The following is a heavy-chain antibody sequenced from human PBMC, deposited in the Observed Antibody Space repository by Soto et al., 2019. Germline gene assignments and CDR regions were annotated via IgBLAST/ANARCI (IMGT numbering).Heavy chain of an antibody. D-gene: IGHD6-25*01. CDR2: IIPIFGTA. Sequence: SVKVSWKASGGTFSSYAISWVRQAPGQGLEWMGGIIPIFGTANYAQKFQGRVTITADESTSTAYMELSSLRSEDTAVYYCAREPYSSGWLNPWGQGTLVTVSS. J-gene: IGHJ5*02. CDR3: AREPYSSGWLNP. V-gene: IGHV1-69*13. CDR1: GGTFSSYA.